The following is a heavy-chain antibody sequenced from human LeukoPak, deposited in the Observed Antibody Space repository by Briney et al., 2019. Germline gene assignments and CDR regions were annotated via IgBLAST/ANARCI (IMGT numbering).Heavy chain of an antibody. CDR2: FHPEDGET. Sequence: ASVKVSCKVSGYTLTELSMHWVRQAPGKGLEWMGGFHPEDGETIYAQKFQGRVTMTEDTSTDTAYMELSSLRSEDTAMYYCATGDYYDSSGYYPSVVPHFDYRGQGTLVTVSS. CDR1: GYTLTELS. V-gene: IGHV1-24*01. J-gene: IGHJ4*02. D-gene: IGHD3-22*01. CDR3: ATGDYYDSSGYYPSVVPHFDY.